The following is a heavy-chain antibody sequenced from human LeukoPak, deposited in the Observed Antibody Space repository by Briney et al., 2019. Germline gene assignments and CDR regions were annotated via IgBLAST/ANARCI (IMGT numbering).Heavy chain of an antibody. Sequence: PGGSLRLSCAASGFTFSSYAMSWVRQAPGKGLAWVSGINTSGGSTAYADSVKGRFTISRDNPRNTLYMQMNSLRAEDTALYYCAIMHPYYDGNGYWVQWGQGTLVTVSS. D-gene: IGHD3-22*01. CDR3: AIMHPYYDGNGYWVQ. CDR1: GFTFSSYA. CDR2: INTSGGST. V-gene: IGHV3-23*01. J-gene: IGHJ4*02.